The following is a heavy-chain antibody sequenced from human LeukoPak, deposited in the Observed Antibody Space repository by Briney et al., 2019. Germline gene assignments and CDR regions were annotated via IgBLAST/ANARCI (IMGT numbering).Heavy chain of an antibody. CDR2: ISSYSDYI. Sequence: PGGFLRLSCAASGFTFNSHTMHWVRQAPGKGLEGVSSISSYSDYIYYADSVKGRFTISRDNAKNSLYMQVNRLRAEDTAVYYCARELQDVWAKGPRSPSPQ. CDR3: ARELQDV. V-gene: IGHV3-21*01. CDR1: GFTFNSHT. J-gene: IGHJ6*04.